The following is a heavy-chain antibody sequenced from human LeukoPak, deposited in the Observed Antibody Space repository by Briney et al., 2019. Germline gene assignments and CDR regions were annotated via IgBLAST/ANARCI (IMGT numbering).Heavy chain of an antibody. D-gene: IGHD6-19*01. V-gene: IGHV1-69*10. CDR3: ARSGSGWYRGSYYYYGMDV. Sequence: GASVKVSCKASGGTFSSYAISWVRQAPGQGLEWMGGIIPILGIANYAQKFQGRVTITADKSTSTAYMELSSLRSEDTAVYYCARSGSGWYRGSYYYYGMDVWSQGTTVTVSS. CDR1: GGTFSSYA. CDR2: IIPILGIA. J-gene: IGHJ6*02.